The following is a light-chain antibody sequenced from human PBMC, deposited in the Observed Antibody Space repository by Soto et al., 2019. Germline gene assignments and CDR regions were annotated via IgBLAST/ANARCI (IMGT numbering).Light chain of an antibody. Sequence: IQMTQSPSSLSASLGDRVTITCRASQGIRNDLGWYQQKPGKAPKLLIYKASGLESGVPSRFGGSGSGTEFTLTISSLQPDDFATYYCQHYNSYPWTFGQGTKVDIK. V-gene: IGKV1-17*01. CDR1: QGIRND. CDR2: KAS. J-gene: IGKJ1*01. CDR3: QHYNSYPWT.